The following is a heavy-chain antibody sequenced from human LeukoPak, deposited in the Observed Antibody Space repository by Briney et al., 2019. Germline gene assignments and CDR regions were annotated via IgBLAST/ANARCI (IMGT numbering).Heavy chain of an antibody. CDR2: ISWNSGSI. V-gene: IGHV3-9*01. Sequence: GGSLRLSCAASGFTFSSYSMNWVRQAPGKGLEWVSGISWNSGSIGYADSVKGRFTISRDNAKNSLYLQMNSLRAEDTALYYCAKQILGSGYYYLDYWGQGTLVTVSS. CDR3: AKQILGSGYYYLDY. D-gene: IGHD3-22*01. J-gene: IGHJ4*02. CDR1: GFTFSSYS.